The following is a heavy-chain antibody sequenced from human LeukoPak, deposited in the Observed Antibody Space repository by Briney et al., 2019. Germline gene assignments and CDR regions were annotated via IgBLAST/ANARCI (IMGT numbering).Heavy chain of an antibody. CDR1: GGSFSGYY. Sequence: SETLSLTCAVYGGSFSGYYWSWNRQPPGKGLEWIGEINHSGSTNYNPSLKSRVTISVDTSKNQFSLKLSSVTAADTAVYYCARGRRNLLVGATIGRGLVYWGQGTLVTVSS. V-gene: IGHV4-34*01. D-gene: IGHD1-26*01. CDR3: ARGRRNLLVGATIGRGLVY. CDR2: INHSGST. J-gene: IGHJ4*02.